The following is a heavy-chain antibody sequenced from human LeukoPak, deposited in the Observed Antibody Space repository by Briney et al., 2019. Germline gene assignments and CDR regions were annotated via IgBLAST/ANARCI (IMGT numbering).Heavy chain of an antibody. CDR3: AKEVEALLWFWELRWFAP. D-gene: IGHD3-10*01. V-gene: IGHV3-23*01. CDR1: GFTFSSYA. CDR2: ISGSGGST. J-gene: IGHJ5*02. Sequence: GGSLRLSCAASGFTFSSYAMSWVRQAPGKGLEWVSAISGSGGSTYYADSVKGRFTISRDNSKNTLYLQMNSLRAEDTAVYYCAKEVEALLWFWELRWFAPWGQGTLVTVS.